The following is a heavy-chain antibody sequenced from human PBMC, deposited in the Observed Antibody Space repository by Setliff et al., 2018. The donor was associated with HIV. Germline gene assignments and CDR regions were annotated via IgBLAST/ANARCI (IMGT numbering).Heavy chain of an antibody. Sequence: GGSLRLSCAASGFTFSSHTMNWVRQAPGKGLEWVASISSSSDYIYCSDSVRGRFIVSRDNTIKSLHLQLNSLRAEDTAVYYCAREYAVRGRFDYWGQGTLVTVSS. V-gene: IGHV3-21*01. CDR1: GFTFSSHT. CDR3: AREYAVRGRFDY. D-gene: IGHD3-10*01. J-gene: IGHJ4*02. CDR2: ISSSSDYI.